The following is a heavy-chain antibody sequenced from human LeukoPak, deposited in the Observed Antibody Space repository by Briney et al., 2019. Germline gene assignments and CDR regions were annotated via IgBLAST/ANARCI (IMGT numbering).Heavy chain of an antibody. D-gene: IGHD3-10*01. J-gene: IGHJ4*02. Sequence: PSETLSLTCTVSGGSISSYYWSWIRQPPGKGLEWIGYIYYSGSTNYNPSLKSRVTISVGTSKNQFSLKLSSVTAADTAVYYCARGRITMVRGGYYFDYWGQGTLVTVSS. V-gene: IGHV4-59*01. CDR3: ARGRITMVRGGYYFDY. CDR2: IYYSGST. CDR1: GGSISSYY.